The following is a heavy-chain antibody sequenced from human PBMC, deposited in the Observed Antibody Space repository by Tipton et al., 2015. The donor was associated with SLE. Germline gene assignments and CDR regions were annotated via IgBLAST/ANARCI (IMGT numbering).Heavy chain of an antibody. CDR2: IYTSGST. Sequence: TLSLTCAVSGYSISSGYYWGWIRQPAGKGLEWIGRIYTSGSTNYNPSLKSRVTISVDTSKNQFSLKLSSVTAADTAVYYCARDQDGIVGATNTFDIWGQGTMVTVSS. CDR1: GYSISSGYY. D-gene: IGHD1-26*01. V-gene: IGHV4-61*02. CDR3: ARDQDGIVGATNTFDI. J-gene: IGHJ3*02.